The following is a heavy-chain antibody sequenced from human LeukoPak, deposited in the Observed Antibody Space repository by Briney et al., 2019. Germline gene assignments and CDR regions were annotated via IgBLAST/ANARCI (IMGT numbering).Heavy chain of an antibody. CDR1: GYTFTSHD. CDR2: MNPNSGNT. Sequence: ASVKVSCKASGYTFTSHDINWVRQATGQGLEWMGWMNPNSGNTGYAQKFQGRVTMTRNTSISTAYMELSSLRSEDTAVYYCARSGRSSGWKSNWFDPWGQGTLVTVSS. D-gene: IGHD6-19*01. V-gene: IGHV1-8*01. J-gene: IGHJ5*02. CDR3: ARSGRSSGWKSNWFDP.